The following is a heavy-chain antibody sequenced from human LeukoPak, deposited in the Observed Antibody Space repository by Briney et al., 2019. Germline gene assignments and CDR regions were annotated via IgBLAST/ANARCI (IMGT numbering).Heavy chain of an antibody. V-gene: IGHV3-21*01. Sequence: GGSLRLSCAASGFTFSSYSMNWVRQAPGKGLEWVSSISSSSSYIYYADSVKGRFTISRDNAKNSLYLQMNSLRAEDTAVYYCARDGIVIRFGGQDVWGQGTTVTVS. CDR2: ISSSSSYI. D-gene: IGHD3-16*01. CDR3: ARDGIVIRFGGQDV. J-gene: IGHJ6*02. CDR1: GFTFSSYS.